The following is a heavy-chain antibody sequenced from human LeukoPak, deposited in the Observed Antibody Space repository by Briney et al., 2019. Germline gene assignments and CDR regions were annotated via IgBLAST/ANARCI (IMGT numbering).Heavy chain of an antibody. CDR1: GYTFTSYY. V-gene: IGHV1-46*01. D-gene: IGHD4-23*01. CDR3: ARGFFYGGNERGLDY. CDR2: INPNGGTT. Sequence: ASVKVSFKASGYTFTSYYMHWVRQAPGQGLEWVGIINPNGGTTTYAQRFQGKVTMTRDTSTRTYFMELSSLRSEDTALYYCARGFFYGGNERGLDYWSQGTLATVSS. J-gene: IGHJ4*02.